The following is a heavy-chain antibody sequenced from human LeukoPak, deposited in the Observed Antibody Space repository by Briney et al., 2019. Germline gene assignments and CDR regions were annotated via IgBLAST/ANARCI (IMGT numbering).Heavy chain of an antibody. CDR1: GGSISSGDYY. Sequence: SQTLSLTCTVSGGSISSGDYYWSWIRQPPGKGLEWIGYIYYSGSTYYNPSLKSRFTLSVDTSKHQFSLKLSSVTAADTAVYYCARSITGTTGLYYYYGMDVWGQGTTVTVSS. CDR3: ARSITGTTGLYYYYGMDV. V-gene: IGHV4-30-4*01. J-gene: IGHJ6*02. CDR2: IYYSGST. D-gene: IGHD1-7*01.